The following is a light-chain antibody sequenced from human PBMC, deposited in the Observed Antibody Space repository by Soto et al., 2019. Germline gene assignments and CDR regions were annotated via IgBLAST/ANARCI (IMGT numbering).Light chain of an antibody. CDR1: SSDVGGYNY. J-gene: IGLJ1*01. CDR2: EVS. V-gene: IGLV2-8*01. Sequence: QSALTQPPSASGSPGQSVTISCTGTSSDVGGYNYVSWYQQHPGKAPKPMIYEVSKRPSGVPDRCSGSKSGNTASLTVSGLQAEDEADYYCSSYAGSNNFVFGTGTKLTVL. CDR3: SSYAGSNNFV.